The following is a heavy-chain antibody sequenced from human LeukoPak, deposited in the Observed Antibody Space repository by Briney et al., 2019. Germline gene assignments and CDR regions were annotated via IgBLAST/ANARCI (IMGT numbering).Heavy chain of an antibody. J-gene: IGHJ4*02. V-gene: IGHV3-66*01. D-gene: IGHD4-17*01. Sequence: GGSLRLSCAASGFLVSSKYMSWVRQAPGKGLEWVSVIYSGGSTYYADSVKGRFAISRDNSKNTVYLQMNSLRAEDTAVYYCVRVDDYGDYPYYFDSWGQGTLVTVSS. CDR1: GFLVSSKY. CDR2: IYSGGST. CDR3: VRVDDYGDYPYYFDS.